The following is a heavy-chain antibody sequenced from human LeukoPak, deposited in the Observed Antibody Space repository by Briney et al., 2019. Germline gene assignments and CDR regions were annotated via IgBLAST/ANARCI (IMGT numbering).Heavy chain of an antibody. J-gene: IGHJ4*02. CDR2: ISAYNGNT. CDR1: GYTFTSYG. D-gene: IGHD2-2*01. Sequence: ASVTVSFTASGYTFTSYGISWVRQAPGQGLEWMGWISAYNGNTNYAQKLQGRVTMTTDTSTTTAYMELRSLRSDDTAVYYCARDHRPIVVVPAASAYWGQGTLVTASS. CDR3: ARDHRPIVVVPAASAY. V-gene: IGHV1-18*01.